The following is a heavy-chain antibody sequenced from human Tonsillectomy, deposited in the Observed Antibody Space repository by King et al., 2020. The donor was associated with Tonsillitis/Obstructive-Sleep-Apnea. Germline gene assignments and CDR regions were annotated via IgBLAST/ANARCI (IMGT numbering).Heavy chain of an antibody. D-gene: IGHD3-22*01. CDR2: IYHSGST. Sequence: VQLQESGPGLVKPSETLSLTCTVSGASISSYYWSWIRQPPGKGLEWIGYIYHSGSTNYNPSLKSRVTISVDTSNNQFSLKLSSVTAADTAVYYCARRSHYYDSSGYYPTAFDIWGQGTMVTVSS. CDR1: GASISSYY. J-gene: IGHJ3*02. CDR3: ARRSHYYDSSGYYPTAFDI. V-gene: IGHV4-59*08.